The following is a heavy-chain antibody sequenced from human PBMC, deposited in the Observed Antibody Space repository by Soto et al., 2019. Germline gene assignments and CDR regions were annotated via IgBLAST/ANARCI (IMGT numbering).Heavy chain of an antibody. J-gene: IGHJ6*02. CDR3: ARDLVVPAANYYYGMDV. Sequence: SETLSLTCTVSGGSISSYYWSWIRQPPGKGLEWIGYIYYSGSTNYNPSLKSRVTISVDTSKNQFSLKLSSVTAADTAVYYCARDLVVPAANYYYGMDVWGQGTLVTVSS. CDR2: IYYSGST. V-gene: IGHV4-59*01. CDR1: GGSISSYY. D-gene: IGHD2-2*01.